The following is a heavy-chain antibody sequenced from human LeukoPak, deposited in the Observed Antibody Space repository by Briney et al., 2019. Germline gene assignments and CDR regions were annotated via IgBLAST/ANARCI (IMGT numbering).Heavy chain of an antibody. CDR2: ISGSGRNT. D-gene: IGHD6-25*01. J-gene: IGHJ3*01. CDR1: GFILNNYA. V-gene: IGHV3-23*01. Sequence: GGSLRLSCAASGFILNNYALSWVHQTPGKGLEWVSAISGSGRNTYYADSVKGRFTISRDNSRSTVDLQMNSLRVEDTGIYYCARDEIPSGTWGQGTMVIVSS. CDR3: ARDEIPSGT.